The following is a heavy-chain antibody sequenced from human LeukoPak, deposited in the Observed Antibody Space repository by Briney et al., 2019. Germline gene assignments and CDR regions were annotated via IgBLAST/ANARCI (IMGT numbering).Heavy chain of an antibody. D-gene: IGHD3-22*01. V-gene: IGHV1-69*13. CDR1: GGTFSSYA. CDR2: IIPIFGTA. Sequence: ASVKVSCKASGGTFSSYAISWVRQAPGQGLEWMGGIIPIFGTANYAQKFQGRVTITADESTSTAYMELSSLRSEDTAVYYCARSLTYYYDSSGYYRGADWYFDLWGRGTLVTVSS. J-gene: IGHJ2*01. CDR3: ARSLTYYYDSSGYYRGADWYFDL.